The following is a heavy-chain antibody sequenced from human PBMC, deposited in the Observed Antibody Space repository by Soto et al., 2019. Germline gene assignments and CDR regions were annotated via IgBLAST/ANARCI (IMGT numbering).Heavy chain of an antibody. Sequence: QVQLQQWGAGLLKPSETLSLTCAVYGGSFSGYYWSWIRQPPGKGLEWIGEINHSGSTNYNPSLKGRVTISVYTSKSRFSLKLSSVTAADTAVYYCARGPITTNPRFDPWGQGTLVTVSS. CDR1: GGSFSGYY. V-gene: IGHV4-34*01. CDR3: ARGPITTNPRFDP. CDR2: INHSGST. D-gene: IGHD3-22*01. J-gene: IGHJ5*02.